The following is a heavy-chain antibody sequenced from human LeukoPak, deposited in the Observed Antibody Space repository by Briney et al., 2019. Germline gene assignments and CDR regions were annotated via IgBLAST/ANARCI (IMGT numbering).Heavy chain of an antibody. CDR1: GFTFSSHW. Sequence: GGSLRLSCAVSGFTFSSHWMTWVRQAPGRGPECVANINKDGSKKYYVDSVKGRFTISRDNAKNSLYLQMNSLRAEDTAVYYCARDGDYNWNYKSGFDYWGQGTLVTVSS. V-gene: IGHV3-7*01. J-gene: IGHJ4*02. D-gene: IGHD1-7*01. CDR3: ARDGDYNWNYKSGFDY. CDR2: INKDGSKK.